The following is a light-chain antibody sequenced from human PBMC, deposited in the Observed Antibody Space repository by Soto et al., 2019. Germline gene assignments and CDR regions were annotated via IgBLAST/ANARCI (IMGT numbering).Light chain of an antibody. CDR3: QQYNGYST. CDR2: DAS. Sequence: AIRMTQSPSSFSASTGDRVSITCRATQDIGTYLAWYQQIPGKAPKLLIYDASTLQTGVPSRFSGSGSGTDFTLTISYLQSEDFATYYCQQYNGYSTFGQGTKVDIK. CDR1: QDIGTY. J-gene: IGKJ1*01. V-gene: IGKV1-8*01.